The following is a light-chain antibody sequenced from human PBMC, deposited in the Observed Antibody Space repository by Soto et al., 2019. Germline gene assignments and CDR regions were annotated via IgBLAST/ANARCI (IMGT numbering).Light chain of an antibody. V-gene: IGLV4-69*01. J-gene: IGLJ2*01. CDR1: SGHSSYD. CDR2: LSSGVSH. CDR3: QTWGTGIVI. Sequence: QPVLTQSPSASASLGASVKLTCTLSSGHSSYDIAWHQQQPEKGPRYLMKLSSGVSHTKGDGIPDRFSGSSSGAERYLTISSLQSEDEADYYCQTWGTGIVIFGGGTKVTVL.